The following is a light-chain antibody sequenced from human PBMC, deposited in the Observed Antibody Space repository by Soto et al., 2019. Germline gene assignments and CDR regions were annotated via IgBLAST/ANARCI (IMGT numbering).Light chain of an antibody. Sequence: QSVLTQPRSVSGAPGQRITISRTGSSSNIGAGYAVHWYQHLPGTAPKLLIFDNNNRPSGVPDRFSGSKSGTSASLAITGLQAEDQADYYCQSFDSSLSVVVFGGGTKLTVL. V-gene: IGLV1-40*01. CDR3: QSFDSSLSVVV. J-gene: IGLJ2*01. CDR2: DNN. CDR1: SSNIGAGYA.